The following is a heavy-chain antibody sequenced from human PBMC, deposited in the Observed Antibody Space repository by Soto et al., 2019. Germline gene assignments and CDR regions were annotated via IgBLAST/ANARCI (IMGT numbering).Heavy chain of an antibody. D-gene: IGHD4-17*01. CDR2: ISTSGSYI. Sequence: EVQLVESGGGLVKPEESLSLSCAASGFSFSSYNMKWVRQAPGKGLEWVSSISTSGSYIFYAGSVRGRFTIFRDDAKNSLHLQMNSLRVEATAVYYCATIGDRDGFEMWGQGTTVIVSS. CDR1: GFSFSSYN. CDR3: ATIGDRDGFEM. V-gene: IGHV3-21*06. J-gene: IGHJ3*02.